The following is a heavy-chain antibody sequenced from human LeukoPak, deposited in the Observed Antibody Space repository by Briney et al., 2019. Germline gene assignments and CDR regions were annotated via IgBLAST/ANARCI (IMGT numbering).Heavy chain of an antibody. CDR3: ARVVVTAIPNYFDY. CDR1: GGSISSSSYY. Sequence: SETLSLTCTVSGGSISSSSYYWGWIRQPPGKGLGWMGSIYYSGSTYYTPSLKSRVTISVDTSKNQFSLKLSSVTAADTAVYYCARVVVTAIPNYFDYWGQGTLVTVSS. D-gene: IGHD2-21*02. J-gene: IGHJ4*02. V-gene: IGHV4-39*01. CDR2: IYYSGST.